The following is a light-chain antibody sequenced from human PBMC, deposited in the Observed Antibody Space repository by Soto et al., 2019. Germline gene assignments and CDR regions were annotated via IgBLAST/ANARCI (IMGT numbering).Light chain of an antibody. V-gene: IGLV1-44*01. CDR2: SNH. CDR3: SAWDDSLVVV. CDR1: SSNIGSNS. J-gene: IGLJ2*01. Sequence: QYVLTQPPSASGTPGQTVTISCSGSSSNIGSNSVNWFQHLPGAVPKLLIFSNHQRPSGVPDRFSGSKSGTSASLAISGLQTEDEADYYCSAWDDSLVVVFGGGTKLTVL.